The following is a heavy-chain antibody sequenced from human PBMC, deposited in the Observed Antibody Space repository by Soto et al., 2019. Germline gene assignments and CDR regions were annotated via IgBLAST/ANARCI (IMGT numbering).Heavy chain of an antibody. CDR1: GFSFNTYV. Sequence: SGGSLRLSCTDSGFSFNTYVMDWVRQAPGKGLEWVARILYDGSKEYYADPVKGRFTISRDNSKNTLYLQMDRLRVEDTAVYFCAKGLALMADHWGQGTPV. J-gene: IGHJ4*02. CDR2: ILYDGSKE. V-gene: IGHV3-30*18. CDR3: AKGLALMADH. D-gene: IGHD2-21*01.